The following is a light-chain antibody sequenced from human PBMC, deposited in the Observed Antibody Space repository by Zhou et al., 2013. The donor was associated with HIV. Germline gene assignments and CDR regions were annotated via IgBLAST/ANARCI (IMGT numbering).Light chain of an antibody. Sequence: DIVMTQSPLSLPVIPGEPASISCRSSQSLRGSSGYDYLDWYLQKPGQSPQLLIHLGSYRPSGVPDRFSGSASGTDFTLRISRVEAEDVGIYYCMQALQTLPITFGQGTRLEIK. CDR2: LGS. CDR1: QSLRGSSGYDY. J-gene: IGKJ5*01. CDR3: MQALQTLPIT. V-gene: IGKV2-28*01.